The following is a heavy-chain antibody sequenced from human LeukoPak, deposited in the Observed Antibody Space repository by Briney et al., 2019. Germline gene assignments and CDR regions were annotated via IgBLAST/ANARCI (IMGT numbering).Heavy chain of an antibody. CDR2: INPNSGGT. V-gene: IGHV1-2*02. CDR3: ARDWGDGYDFLLRSDY. J-gene: IGHJ4*02. Sequence: ASVKVSCKASGYTFTGYYMHWVRQAPGQGLEWMGWINPNSGGTNYAQKFQGRVTMTRDTSISTAYMELSRLRSDDTAVYYCARDWGDGYDFLLRSDYWGQGTLVTVSS. CDR1: GYTFTGYY. D-gene: IGHD5-24*01.